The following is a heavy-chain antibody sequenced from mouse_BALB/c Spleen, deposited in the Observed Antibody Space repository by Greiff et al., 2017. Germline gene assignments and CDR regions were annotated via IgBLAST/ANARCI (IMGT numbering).Heavy chain of an antibody. J-gene: IGHJ2*01. V-gene: IGHV1-63*02. CDR3: ARYSLYDGYFLDY. D-gene: IGHD2-3*01. Sequence: QVQLQQSGAELVRPGTSVKISCKASGYTFTNYWLGWVKQRPGHGLEWIGDIYPGGGYTNYNEQFKGKATLTADTSSSTAYMQLSSLTSEDSAVYFCARYSLYDGYFLDYWGQGTTLTVSS. CDR2: IYPGGGYT. CDR1: GYTFTNYW.